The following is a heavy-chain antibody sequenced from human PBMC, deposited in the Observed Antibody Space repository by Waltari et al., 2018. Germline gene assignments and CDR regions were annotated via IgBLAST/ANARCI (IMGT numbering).Heavy chain of an antibody. CDR3: ATSSPLIWGSYNGWDV. J-gene: IGHJ6*02. D-gene: IGHD3-16*01. V-gene: IGHV1-24*01. CDR1: GYTPNELS. Sequence: QVQLVQSGAEVKKPGASVRVSCKLSGYTPNELSMGWVRQARGKGQEWVGGFDPKAGQTIYAEKFQGRVTMTEDTSTDTAYMELSSLKSEDTAVYYCATSSPLIWGSYNGWDVWGQGTTVTVSS. CDR2: FDPKAGQT.